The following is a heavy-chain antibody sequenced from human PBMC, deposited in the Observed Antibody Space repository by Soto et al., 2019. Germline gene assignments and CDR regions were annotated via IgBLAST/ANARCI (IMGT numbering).Heavy chain of an antibody. V-gene: IGHV4-31*03. CDR2: IYYSGST. J-gene: IGHJ6*02. Sequence: QVRLEESGPGLVKPSETLSLICSVSGGSVNNANYFWNWIRHHPENGLEWIGYIYYSGSTRYNPSFKSRVTLSIDTSKIQFSLSLNSVTVADTAVYFCARDADYGGSRGGMDVWGRGTTVTVSS. D-gene: IGHD4-17*01. CDR3: ARDADYGGSRGGMDV. CDR1: GGSVNNANYF.